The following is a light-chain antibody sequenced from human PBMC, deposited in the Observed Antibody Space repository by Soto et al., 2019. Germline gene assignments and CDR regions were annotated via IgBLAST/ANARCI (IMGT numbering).Light chain of an antibody. J-gene: IGLJ1*01. Sequence: QSALTQPPSVSGSPGQSVTISCTGTSSDVGNYNRVSWYQQPPGTAPKVIIYEVSNRPSVVPDRFSGSKSGNTASLTMSGLQDEDEADYYCRSYTSSSTYVFGPGTKLTVL. CDR2: EVS. CDR1: SSDVGNYNR. CDR3: RSYTSSSTYV. V-gene: IGLV2-18*02.